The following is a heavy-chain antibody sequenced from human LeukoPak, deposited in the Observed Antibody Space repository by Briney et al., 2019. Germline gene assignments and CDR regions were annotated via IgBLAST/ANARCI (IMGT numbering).Heavy chain of an antibody. D-gene: IGHD2-15*01. CDR2: IKQDGSEK. J-gene: IGHJ4*02. CDR3: ARIGGSCYSGCDYFDY. CDR1: RCTFSSYW. V-gene: IGHV3-7*03. Sequence: PGGSLRLSCAASRCTFSSYWVSWVSQAPGKGLEWVANIKQDGSEKYYVDSVKGRFTISRDNAKNSLYLQMNSLRAEDTAVYYCARIGGSCYSGCDYFDYWGQGTLVTVSS.